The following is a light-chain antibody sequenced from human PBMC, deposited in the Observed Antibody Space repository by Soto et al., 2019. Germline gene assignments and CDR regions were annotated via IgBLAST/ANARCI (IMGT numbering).Light chain of an antibody. CDR1: QSIIRW. CDR2: RAS. Sequence: DIQMTQSHSTLSASVGYIITITFRASQSIIRWLAWYQQKPGKAPKILMYRASTLESGVKSRFSGSGSGTEFTLTISSLQTDDLATYYCKQYNSYKRTFGNGPTVAIK. V-gene: IGKV1-5*03. CDR3: KQYNSYKRT. J-gene: IGKJ1*01.